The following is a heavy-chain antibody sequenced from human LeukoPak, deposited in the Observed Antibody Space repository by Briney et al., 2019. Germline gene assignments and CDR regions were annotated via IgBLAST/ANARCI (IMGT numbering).Heavy chain of an antibody. CDR3: ARDQWLVPNWFDP. D-gene: IGHD6-19*01. CDR2: ISAYNGNT. Sequence: GASVKVSCKASGYTFTSYGISWVRQAPGQGLEWMGWISAYNGNTSYAQKPQGRVTMTTDTSTSTAYMELRSLRSDDTAVYYCARDQWLVPNWFDPWGQGTLVTVSS. CDR1: GYTFTSYG. V-gene: IGHV1-18*01. J-gene: IGHJ5*02.